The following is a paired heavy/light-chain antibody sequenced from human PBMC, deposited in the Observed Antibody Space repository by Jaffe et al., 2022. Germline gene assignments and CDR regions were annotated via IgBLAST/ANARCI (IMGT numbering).Heavy chain of an antibody. J-gene: IGHJ4*02. CDR1: GFTFSTYG. Sequence: QVHLVESGGGVVQPGGSLRLSCAASGFTFSTYGMHWVRQAPGKGLEWVAFIRNDGSNKYHADSVKGRFTISRDNSESTLYLQMNRVRVEDTAVYFCAKDVSSGWAQSHYCDYWGQGTLVSVYS. D-gene: IGHD6-19*01. CDR3: AKDVSSGWAQSHYCDY. CDR2: IRNDGSNK. V-gene: IGHV3-30*02.
Light chain of an antibody. CDR2: GAS. CDR3: QQYGSAPPGT. CDR1: QSVTFSY. J-gene: IGKJ5*01. V-gene: IGKV3-20*01. Sequence: EIVLTQSPGTLSLSPGERATLSCRASQSVTFSYLAWYQQKPGQAPRLLIYGASSRATGIPDRFSGSGSGTDFTLTISRLEPEDFAVYYCQQYGSAPPGTFGQGTRLEIK.